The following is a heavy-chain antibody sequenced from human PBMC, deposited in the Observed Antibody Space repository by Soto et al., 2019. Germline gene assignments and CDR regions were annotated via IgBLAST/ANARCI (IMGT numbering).Heavy chain of an antibody. CDR1: GFNFNLYS. CDR3: ARAPATAIGAMDV. V-gene: IGHV3-48*02. CDR2: INSRSTTI. J-gene: IGHJ6*02. D-gene: IGHD5-12*01. Sequence: GGSLRLSCAASGFNFNLYSMIWARQAPGKGLEWLSYINSRSTTIFYADSVEGRFTISRDNGKESVFLQMNSLRDDDTAVYYCARAPATAIGAMDVWGQGTTVTVSS.